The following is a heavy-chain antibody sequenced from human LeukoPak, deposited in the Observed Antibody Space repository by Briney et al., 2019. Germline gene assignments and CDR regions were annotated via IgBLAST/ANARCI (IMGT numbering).Heavy chain of an antibody. J-gene: IGHJ4*02. Sequence: PGRSLRLSCAASGFTFSSYGMHWVRQAPGKGLEWVAVIWYDGSNKYYADSVKGRFTISRDNSKNTLYLQMNSLRAEDTAVYYCAREYCSSTSCYVRAYFDYWGQGTLVTVSS. CDR2: IWYDGSNK. CDR3: AREYCSSTSCYVRAYFDY. V-gene: IGHV3-33*01. D-gene: IGHD2-2*01. CDR1: GFTFSSYG.